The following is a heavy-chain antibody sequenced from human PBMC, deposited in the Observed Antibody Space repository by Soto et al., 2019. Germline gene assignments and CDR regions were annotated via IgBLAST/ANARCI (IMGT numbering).Heavy chain of an antibody. CDR1: GFTFSSYA. V-gene: IGHV3-23*01. J-gene: IGHJ3*02. Sequence: PGGSLRLSCAASGFTFSSYAMSWVRQAPGKGLGWVSAVSGSGGSTYYADSVKGRFTISRDNSKNTLYLQMNSLRAEDTAVYYCASLAFDIVVVPAATTRNDAFDIWGQGTMVTVSS. CDR3: ASLAFDIVVVPAATTRNDAFDI. CDR2: VSGSGGST. D-gene: IGHD2-2*01.